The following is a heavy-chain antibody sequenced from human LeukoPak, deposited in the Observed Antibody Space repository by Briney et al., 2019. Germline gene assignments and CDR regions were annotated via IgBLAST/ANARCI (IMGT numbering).Heavy chain of an antibody. CDR1: GGSISSYY. J-gene: IGHJ6*03. Sequence: SETLSLTCTDAGGSISSYYWSWIRQPPGKGLKWIGYIYYSGSTNYNPSLKSRVTISVDTSKNQFSLKLSSVTAADTAVYYYARQSYDFWSGYYSYYYYYMDVWGKGTTVTVSS. V-gene: IGHV4-59*01. CDR2: IYYSGST. CDR3: ARQSYDFWSGYYSYYYYYMDV. D-gene: IGHD3-3*01.